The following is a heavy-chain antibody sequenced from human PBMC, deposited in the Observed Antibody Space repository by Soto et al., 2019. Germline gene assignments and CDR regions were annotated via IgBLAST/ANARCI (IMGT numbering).Heavy chain of an antibody. D-gene: IGHD3-16*02. CDR2: INNDGSST. CDR1: GCTFSSYL. J-gene: IGHJ6*02. V-gene: IGHV3-74*01. CDR3: ARRLSHYYGLDV. Sequence: PGGSLRLSCAASGCTFSSYLMRWVRQAPGKGLVWVSRINNDGSSTNYADSVKGRFTISRDNAKNTLYLQMNSLRAEDTALYYCARRLSHYYGLDVWGQGTTVTVSS.